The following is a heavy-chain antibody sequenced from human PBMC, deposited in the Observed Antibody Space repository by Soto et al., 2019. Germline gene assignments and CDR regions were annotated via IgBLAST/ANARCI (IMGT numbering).Heavy chain of an antibody. V-gene: IGHV3-23*01. Sequence: EVQLLESGGGLVQPGGSLRLSCAASGFPFSTSAMNWVRQAPGKGLEWVSIISGTSDAAYYAESVKGRFTSSRDNSKNSLSLQMNSLRDEDTALYYCVRVYASNTFDIWGQGTVVTVSS. CDR2: ISGTSDAA. D-gene: IGHD2-2*01. J-gene: IGHJ3*02. CDR1: GFPFSTSA. CDR3: VRVYASNTFDI.